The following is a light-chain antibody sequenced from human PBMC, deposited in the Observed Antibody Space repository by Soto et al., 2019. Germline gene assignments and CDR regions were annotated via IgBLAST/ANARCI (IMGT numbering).Light chain of an antibody. CDR2: GAS. CDR3: QQSGSSPIT. V-gene: IGKV3-20*01. CDR1: QSVASSL. J-gene: IGKJ5*01. Sequence: EVALTQSPGTLSLSPGERATLSCRASQSVASSLLAWYQQKPGQAPRLLIYGASSRATGSPDRFSGSGSGTEYTLTISRLDPEDFAIYYCQQSGSSPITFGQGTRLEIK.